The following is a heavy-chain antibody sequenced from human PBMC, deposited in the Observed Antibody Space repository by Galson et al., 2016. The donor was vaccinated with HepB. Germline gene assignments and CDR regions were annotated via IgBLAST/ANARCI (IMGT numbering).Heavy chain of an antibody. Sequence: SLRLSCAASGFAFRSHGMQWVRQAPGKGLEWVAVIWQNGVNKYYADSVKGRLTMSRDDSKNTLYLQMNNLRIEDTAVYFCAREIIPFTGLDYWGQGTLVTVSS. CDR2: IWQNGVNK. CDR3: AREIIPFTGLDY. D-gene: IGHD2-8*02. V-gene: IGHV3-33*01. CDR1: GFAFRSHG. J-gene: IGHJ4*02.